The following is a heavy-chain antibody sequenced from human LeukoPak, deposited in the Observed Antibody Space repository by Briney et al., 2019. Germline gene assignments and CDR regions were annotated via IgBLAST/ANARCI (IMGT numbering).Heavy chain of an antibody. CDR3: ARAYCSSIYCSTVGYLDL. CDR1: GGSISSSSYY. J-gene: IGHJ2*01. D-gene: IGHD2-2*02. CDR2: IYYSGST. Sequence: SSETLTLTCTVSGGSISSSSYYWGWIRQPPGKGLEWIGSIYYSGSTYYNPSLKSRVALSVDTSHNQFSLKLSSVTAADSAVYYCARAYCSSIYCSTVGYLDLWGRGTLVTVSS. V-gene: IGHV4-39*07.